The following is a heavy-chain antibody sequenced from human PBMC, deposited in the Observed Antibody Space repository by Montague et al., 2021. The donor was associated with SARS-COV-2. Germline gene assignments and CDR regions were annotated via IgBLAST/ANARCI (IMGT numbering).Heavy chain of an antibody. V-gene: IGHV4-39*01. J-gene: IGHJ6*03. CDR2: IYYSGST. D-gene: IGHD3-3*01. CDR1: GGSISSSSHY. Sequence: SETLSLTCTVSGGSISSSSHYWGWIRQPPGKGLEWIGSIYYSGSTYYNPSLKSRVTISVDTSKNQFSLKLSSVTAADTAVFYCARHSGDYTIFGVVNYYMDAWGKGTPVTVSS. CDR3: ARHSGDYTIFGVVNYYMDA.